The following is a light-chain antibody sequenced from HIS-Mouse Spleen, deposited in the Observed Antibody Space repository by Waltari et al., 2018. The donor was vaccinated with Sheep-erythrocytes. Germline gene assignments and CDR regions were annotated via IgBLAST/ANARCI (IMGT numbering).Light chain of an antibody. V-gene: IGLV2-8*01. Sequence: QSALTQPPSASGSPGPSVTISCTGTSSDVGGYNYVSWSQQHPGKAPKLMIYEVSKLPSGVPDRFSGSKSGNTASLTVSGLQAEDEADYYCSSYAGSNNWVFGGGTKLTVL. J-gene: IGLJ3*02. CDR3: SSYAGSNNWV. CDR1: SSDVGGYNY. CDR2: EVS.